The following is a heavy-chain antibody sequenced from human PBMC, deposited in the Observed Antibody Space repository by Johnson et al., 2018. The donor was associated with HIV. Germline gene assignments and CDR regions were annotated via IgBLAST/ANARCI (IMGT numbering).Heavy chain of an antibody. J-gene: IGHJ3*02. CDR3: ARGDVGAFDI. CDR1: GFTVSSNY. Sequence: VQLVESGGGLVQPGGSLRLSCAASGFTVSSNYMSWVRQGPGKGLEWVSVINSGGSTNYVDSVRGRFTISRDNSQNTLYLQMNSLRAEDTAVYYCARGDVGAFDIWGQGTMVTVSS. CDR2: INSGGST. D-gene: IGHD3-16*01. V-gene: IGHV3-66*01.